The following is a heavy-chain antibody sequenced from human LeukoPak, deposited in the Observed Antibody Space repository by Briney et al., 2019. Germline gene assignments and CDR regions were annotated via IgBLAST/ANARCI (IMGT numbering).Heavy chain of an antibody. CDR2: ISYDGSNK. Sequence: GRSLRLSCAAPGFTFTNYGMHWVRQAPGKGLEWVAVISYDGSNKYYADSVKGRFTISRDNSKNTLYLQMNSLRAEDTAVYYCAKGSRDFDLWGRGTLVTVSS. V-gene: IGHV3-30*18. CDR3: AKGSRDFDL. CDR1: GFTFTNYG. J-gene: IGHJ2*01.